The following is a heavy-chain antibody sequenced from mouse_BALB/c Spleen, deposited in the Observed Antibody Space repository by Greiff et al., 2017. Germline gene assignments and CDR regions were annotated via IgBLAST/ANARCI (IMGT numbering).Heavy chain of an antibody. CDR3: AREIIYYYGSSYFDY. D-gene: IGHD1-1*01. Sequence: EVKLVESGGGLVQPGGSRKLSCAASGFTFSSFGMHWVRQAPEKGLEWVAYISSGSSTIYYADTVKGRFTISRDNPKNTLFLQMTSLRSEDTAMYYCAREIIYYYGSSYFDYWGQGTTLTVSS. J-gene: IGHJ2*01. CDR1: GFTFSSFG. CDR2: ISSGSSTI. V-gene: IGHV5-17*02.